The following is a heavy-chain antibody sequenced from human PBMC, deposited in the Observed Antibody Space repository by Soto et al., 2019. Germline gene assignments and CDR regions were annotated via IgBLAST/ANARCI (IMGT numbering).Heavy chain of an antibody. CDR3: AKDVFSCATSGCYTSLDS. CDR2: ISWAGSRS. V-gene: IGHV3-43D*04. J-gene: IGHJ4*02. Sequence: EVQLVESGGVVVQPGGSLILSCAASGFTFYDYAMHWVRQAPGKGLEWVSLISWAGSRSYYPDSVKGRFILSRDNNNEPGSFLMTRLGPEDSGLYYCAKDVFSCATSGCYTSLDSWCQGSKVTVSS. D-gene: IGHD6-19*01. CDR1: GFTFYDYA.